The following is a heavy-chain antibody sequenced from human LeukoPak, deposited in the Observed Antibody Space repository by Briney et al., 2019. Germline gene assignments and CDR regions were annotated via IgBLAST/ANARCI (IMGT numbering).Heavy chain of an antibody. V-gene: IGHV1-2*02. Sequence: ASVKVSCKASGYIFTGYYLHWVRQAPGQGLEWMGWINPNSGGTNYAQKFQGRVTMTRDTSISTAYMELSRLRSDDTAVYYCARGLTGSGSYYDDYWGQGTLVTVSS. CDR1: GYIFTGYY. CDR2: INPNSGGT. J-gene: IGHJ4*02. CDR3: ARGLTGSGSYYDDY. D-gene: IGHD3-10*01.